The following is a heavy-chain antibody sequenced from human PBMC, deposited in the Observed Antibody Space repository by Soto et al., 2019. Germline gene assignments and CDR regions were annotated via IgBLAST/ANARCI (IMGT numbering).Heavy chain of an antibody. V-gene: IGHV4-30-4*01. Sequence: SETLSLTCSVSGGSIKSGDHYWSWIRQPPGKGLEWIGYIYYRGSAYYNPSLKSRVIISVDTSKNQFSLNLTSLTAADTAVYFCATDLVDCAFGEVCQYYGMGVWGRGTTVTVSS. D-gene: IGHD3-3*01. CDR1: GGSIKSGDHY. CDR3: ATDLVDCAFGEVCQYYGMGV. J-gene: IGHJ6*02. CDR2: IYYRGSA.